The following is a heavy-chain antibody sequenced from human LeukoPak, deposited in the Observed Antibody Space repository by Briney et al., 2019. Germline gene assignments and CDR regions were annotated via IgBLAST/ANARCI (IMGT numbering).Heavy chain of an antibody. CDR1: GFTFSSYS. CDR2: ISSSGSML. D-gene: IGHD6-13*01. J-gene: IGHJ4*02. V-gene: IGHV3-48*04. CDR3: TRRPYSSSWYYFDY. Sequence: GGSLRLSCAASGFTFSSYSMNWVRQDPGKGLEGVSYISSSGSMLHYADSVEGRFTISRDNAKNSLYLQMSSLRVEDTAVYYCTRRPYSSSWYYFDYWGQGTLVTVSS.